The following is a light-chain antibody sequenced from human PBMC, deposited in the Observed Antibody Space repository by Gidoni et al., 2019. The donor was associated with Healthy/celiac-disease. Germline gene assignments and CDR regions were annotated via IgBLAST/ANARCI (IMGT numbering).Light chain of an antibody. CDR3: QQRSNWPQVMYT. CDR2: DAS. CDR1: QSVSSY. Sequence: EIVLTQSPATLSLSPGERATLSCRASQSVSSYLAWYQQKPGQAPRLLIYDASNRATGIPARFSGSGSGTDFTLTISSLEPEDFAVYYCQQRSNWPQVMYTFGQGTKLEIK. V-gene: IGKV3-11*01. J-gene: IGKJ2*01.